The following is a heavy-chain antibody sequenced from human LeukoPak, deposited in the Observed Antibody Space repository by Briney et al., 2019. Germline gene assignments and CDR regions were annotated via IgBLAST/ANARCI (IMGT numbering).Heavy chain of an antibody. Sequence: SETLSLTCTVSGGSISSYYWNWLRQPPGKGLEWIGYIYYSGSTNYNPSLKSRVTISVDTSKNQFSLKLSSVTAADTAVYYCARVQSTVTTRGDAFDIWGQGTMVTVSS. D-gene: IGHD4-11*01. CDR3: ARVQSTVTTRGDAFDI. J-gene: IGHJ3*02. V-gene: IGHV4-59*01. CDR1: GGSISSYY. CDR2: IYYSGST.